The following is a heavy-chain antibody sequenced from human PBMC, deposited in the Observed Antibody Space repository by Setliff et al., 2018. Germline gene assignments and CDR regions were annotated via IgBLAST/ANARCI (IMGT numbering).Heavy chain of an antibody. J-gene: IGHJ6*02. CDR2: VNSDGSTT. Sequence: GSLRLSCAASGFTFVNYWMHWVRQAPGKGLVWVSRVNSDGSTTNYADSVKGRFTISRDNAKNSLYLQMNSLRAEDTAVYYCAKDGRWFGELFPYYYYYYGMDVWGQGTTVTVSS. D-gene: IGHD3-10*01. CDR3: AKDGRWFGELFPYYYYYYGMDV. CDR1: GFTFVNYW. V-gene: IGHV3-74*01.